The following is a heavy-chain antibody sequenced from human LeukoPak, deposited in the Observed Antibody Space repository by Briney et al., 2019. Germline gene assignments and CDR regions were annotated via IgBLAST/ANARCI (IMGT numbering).Heavy chain of an antibody. J-gene: IGHJ6*02. V-gene: IGHV1-8*01. Sequence: ALVKVSCTASGYTFTSYDINWVRQATGQGLEWMGWMNPNSGNTGYAQKFQGRVTMTRNTSISTAYMELSSLRSEDTAVYYCARGLKVRGVNRYYGMDVWGQGTTVTVSS. D-gene: IGHD3-10*01. CDR2: MNPNSGNT. CDR1: GYTFTSYD. CDR3: ARGLKVRGVNRYYGMDV.